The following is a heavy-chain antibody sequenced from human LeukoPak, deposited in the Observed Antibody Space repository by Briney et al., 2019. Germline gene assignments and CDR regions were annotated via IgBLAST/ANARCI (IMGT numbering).Heavy chain of an antibody. V-gene: IGHV3-7*01. D-gene: IGHD5-12*01. CDR2: IKQDGSEK. CDR3: ARDEIYSGYGLFDQ. Sequence: GGSLRLTCAASGFTFSSYWMSWVRQAPGKGLEWVANIKQDGSEKYYVDSVKGRFTISRDNAKNSLYLQMNSLRAEDTAVYYCARDEIYSGYGLFDQWGQGTLVTVSS. J-gene: IGHJ4*02. CDR1: GFTFSSYW.